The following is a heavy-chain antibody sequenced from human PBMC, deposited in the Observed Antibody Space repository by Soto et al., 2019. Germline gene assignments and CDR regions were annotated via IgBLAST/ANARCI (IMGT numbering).Heavy chain of an antibody. Sequence: PSETLSLTCAVYGGSFSGYSWTWIRQPPGTGLEWIGEINHTGSTNYNPSLKSRVTISVDTSKNQFSLKLTSVTAADTAVYYCATLIDYFVGDYYWGQGTLVTVSS. D-gene: IGHD3-10*01. V-gene: IGHV4-34*01. CDR1: GGSFSGYS. CDR3: ATLIDYFVGDYY. J-gene: IGHJ4*02. CDR2: INHTGST.